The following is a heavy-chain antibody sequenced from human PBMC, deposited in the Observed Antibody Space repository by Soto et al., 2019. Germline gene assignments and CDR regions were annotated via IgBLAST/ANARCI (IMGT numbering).Heavy chain of an antibody. V-gene: IGHV3-48*02. CDR2: ISSSSSTI. CDR1: GFTFSIYS. D-gene: IGHD3-22*01. Sequence: PGGSLILSCASSGFTFSIYSMNWVRQAPGKGLEWVSYISSSSSTIYYADSVKGRFTISRDNAKNSLYLQMNSLRDEDTAVYYCARGGKKYYYDSIGVDYWGQGTLVTVSS. CDR3: ARGGKKYYYDSIGVDY. J-gene: IGHJ4*02.